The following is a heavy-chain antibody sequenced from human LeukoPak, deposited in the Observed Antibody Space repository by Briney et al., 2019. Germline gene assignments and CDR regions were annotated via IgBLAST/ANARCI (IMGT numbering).Heavy chain of an antibody. CDR2: LGRSGGSK. J-gene: IGHJ4*02. Sequence: GGSLRLSCVASGFNFDIFAMSWVRQSPGGGLEWVASLGRSGGSKNYADSVKGRFTISRDNSKNTLYLQMNSLRAEDTAVYYCAKDIGLYYYDTWGQGTLVTVSS. CDR3: AKDIGLYYYDT. D-gene: IGHD3-22*01. CDR1: GFNFDIFA. V-gene: IGHV3-23*01.